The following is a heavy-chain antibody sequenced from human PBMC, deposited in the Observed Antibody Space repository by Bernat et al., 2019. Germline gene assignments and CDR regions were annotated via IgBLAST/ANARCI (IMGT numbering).Heavy chain of an antibody. V-gene: IGHV3-21*01. Sequence: EVQLVESGGGLVKPGGSLRLSCAASGFTFSSYSMNWVRQAPGKGLEWVSSISSSSSYISYADSVKGRFTISRDNAKNSLYLQMNSLRAEDTAVYYCARESSPTIWGSYRYNRNWFDPWGQGTLVTVSS. J-gene: IGHJ5*02. CDR2: ISSSSSYI. CDR3: ARESSPTIWGSYRYNRNWFDP. CDR1: GFTFSSYS. D-gene: IGHD3-16*02.